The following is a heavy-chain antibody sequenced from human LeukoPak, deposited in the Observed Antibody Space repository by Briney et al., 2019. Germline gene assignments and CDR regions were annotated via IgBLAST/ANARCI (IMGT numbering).Heavy chain of an antibody. CDR3: AKDISVSSGNMDV. Sequence: QTGGSLRLSCAASGFTFSSYAMSWVRQAPGKGLEWVSGISWNSGSIGYADSVKGRFTISRDNAKNSLYLQMNSLRAEDTALYYCAKDISVSSGNMDVWGQGTTVTVSS. CDR1: GFTFSSYA. D-gene: IGHD3-22*01. CDR2: ISWNSGSI. V-gene: IGHV3-9*01. J-gene: IGHJ6*02.